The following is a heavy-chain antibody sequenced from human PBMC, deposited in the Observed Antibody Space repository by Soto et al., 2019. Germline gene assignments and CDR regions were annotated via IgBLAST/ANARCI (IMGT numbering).Heavy chain of an antibody. D-gene: IGHD6-13*01. CDR2: IYWDDDK. J-gene: IGHJ5*02. CDR3: AHRLARELVSWFDP. Sequence: SGPTLVNPTQTLTLTCTFSAFSLRTRGVGVGWIRQPPGKALEWLALIYWDDDKRYNPSLKSRLTITKDTSGNQVVLTMTNMDPVDTGTYYCAHRLARELVSWFDPWGQGTLVTVSS. CDR1: AFSLRTRGVG. V-gene: IGHV2-5*02.